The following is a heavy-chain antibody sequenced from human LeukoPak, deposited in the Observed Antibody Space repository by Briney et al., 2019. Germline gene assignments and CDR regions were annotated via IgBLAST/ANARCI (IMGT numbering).Heavy chain of an antibody. CDR2: IYYSGST. CDR3: ARGGAVYFDY. J-gene: IGHJ4*02. D-gene: IGHD6-19*01. Sequence: SETLSLTCTVSGASISSGDYHWNWIRQPPGKGLEWIGFIYYSGSTNYNPSLKSRITISVDTSKNQFSLKLSSVTAADTAVYYCARGGAVYFDYWGQGTLVTVSS. V-gene: IGHV4-61*08. CDR1: GASISSGDYH.